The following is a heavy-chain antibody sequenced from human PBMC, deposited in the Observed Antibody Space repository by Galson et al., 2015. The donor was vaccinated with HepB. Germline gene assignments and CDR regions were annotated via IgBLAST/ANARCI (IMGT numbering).Heavy chain of an antibody. D-gene: IGHD2-15*01. CDR1: GFTFSSYD. CDR2: TSYDGSKQ. V-gene: IGHV3-30*04. Sequence: SLRLSCAASGFTFSSYDMHWVRQAPGKGLEWVAVTSYDGSKQYYADSVKGRFTTSRDNSKNTVYLQMNSLRSDDTAVYYCAGLCSGRGCYSIDNFYGMDVWGQGTTVTVSS. CDR3: AGLCSGRGCYSIDNFYGMDV. J-gene: IGHJ6*02.